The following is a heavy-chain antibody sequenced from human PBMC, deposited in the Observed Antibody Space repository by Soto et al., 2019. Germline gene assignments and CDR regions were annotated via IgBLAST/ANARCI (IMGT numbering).Heavy chain of an antibody. CDR2: IIPILGIA. J-gene: IGHJ4*02. Sequence: SVKVSCKASGGTFSSYTISWVRQAPGQGLEWMGRIIPILGIANYAQKFQGRVTITADKSTSTAYMELRSLRSDDTAVYYCARDCGYSSWSIDYWGQGTLVTVSS. CDR1: GGTFSSYT. CDR3: ARDCGYSSWSIDY. D-gene: IGHD6-6*01. V-gene: IGHV1-69*04.